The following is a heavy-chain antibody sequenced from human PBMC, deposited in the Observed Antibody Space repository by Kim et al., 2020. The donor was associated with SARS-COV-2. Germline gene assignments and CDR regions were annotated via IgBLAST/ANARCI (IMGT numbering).Heavy chain of an antibody. D-gene: IGHD3-22*01. CDR2: IYYSGST. CDR1: GGSISSGGYY. CDR3: ASNPGSDSSGYYLHVSVPGPPQSWFDP. J-gene: IGHJ5*02. Sequence: SETLSLTCTVSGGSISSGGYYWSWIRQHPGKGLEWIGYIYYSGSTYYNPSLKSRVTISVDTSKNQFSLKLSSVTAADTAVYYCASNPGSDSSGYYLHVSVPGPPQSWFDPWGQGTLVTVSS. V-gene: IGHV4-31*03.